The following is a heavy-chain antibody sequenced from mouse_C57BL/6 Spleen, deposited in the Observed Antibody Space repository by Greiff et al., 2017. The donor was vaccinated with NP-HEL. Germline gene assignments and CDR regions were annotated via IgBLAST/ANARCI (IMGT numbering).Heavy chain of an antibody. CDR3: ARSGLRGAWFAY. V-gene: IGHV1-66*01. CDR1: GYSFTSYY. CDR2: IYPGSGNT. D-gene: IGHD2-2*01. J-gene: IGHJ3*01. Sequence: VQLQQSGPELVKPGASVKISCKASGYSFTSYYIHWVKQRPGQGLEWIGWIYPGSGNTKYNEKFKGKATLTADTSSSTAYMQLSSLTSEDSAVYYCARSGLRGAWFAYWGQGTLVTVSA.